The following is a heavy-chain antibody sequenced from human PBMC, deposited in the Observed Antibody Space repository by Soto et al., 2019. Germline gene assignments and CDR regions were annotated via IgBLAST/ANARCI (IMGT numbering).Heavy chain of an antibody. CDR2: IVVGSGNT. Sequence: SVKVSCKASGFTFTSSAVQWVRQARGQRLEWIGWIVVGSGNTNYAQKFQERVTITRDMSTSTAYMELSSLRSEDTAVYYCAAIGEDIVFLPAAMGGYAFDIWGQGTMVTVSS. D-gene: IGHD2-2*01. J-gene: IGHJ3*02. V-gene: IGHV1-58*01. CDR3: AAIGEDIVFLPAAMGGYAFDI. CDR1: GFTFTSSA.